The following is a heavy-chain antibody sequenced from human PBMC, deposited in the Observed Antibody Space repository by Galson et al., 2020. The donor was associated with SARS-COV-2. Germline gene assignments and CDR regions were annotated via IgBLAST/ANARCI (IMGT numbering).Heavy chain of an antibody. J-gene: IGHJ4*02. V-gene: IGHV4-31*01. CDR3: PRVGYRYGGLDY. Sequence: SETLSLTCTVSGGSISSGDYYWSWIRQHPGKGLEWIGYIYNSGSTHYNPSLKSLVTISVDTSKNQFSLKLSSVTAADTAVYYCPRVGYRYGGLDYWGQGTLVTVSS. CDR1: GGSISSGDYY. D-gene: IGHD5-18*01. CDR2: IYNSGST.